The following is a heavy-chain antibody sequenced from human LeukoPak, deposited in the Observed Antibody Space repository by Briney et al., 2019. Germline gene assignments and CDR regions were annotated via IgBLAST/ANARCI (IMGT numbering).Heavy chain of an antibody. CDR3: ARDKGSSWSGGFDY. CDR2: ISSSSSYI. Sequence: GGSLRLSCAASVFTFSSYSMNWVRQAPGKGLEWVSSISSSSSYIYYADSVKGRFTISRDNAKNSLYLQMNSLRAEDTAVYYCARDKGSSWSGGFDYWGQGTLVTVSS. CDR1: VFTFSSYS. D-gene: IGHD6-13*01. J-gene: IGHJ4*02. V-gene: IGHV3-21*01.